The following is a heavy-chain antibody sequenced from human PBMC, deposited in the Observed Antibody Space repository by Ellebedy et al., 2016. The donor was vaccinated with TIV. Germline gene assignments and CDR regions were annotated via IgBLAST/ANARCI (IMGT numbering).Heavy chain of an antibody. CDR1: GFTFSSYS. CDR3: ARRIVGATRGWFDP. J-gene: IGHJ5*02. V-gene: IGHV3-48*04. D-gene: IGHD1-26*01. Sequence: PGGSLRLSCAASGFTFSSYSMNWVRQAPGKGLEWVSYISSSSSTIYYADSVKGRFTISRDNAKNSLYLQMNSLRAEDTALYYCARRIVGATRGWFDPWGQGTLVTVSS. CDR2: ISSSSSTI.